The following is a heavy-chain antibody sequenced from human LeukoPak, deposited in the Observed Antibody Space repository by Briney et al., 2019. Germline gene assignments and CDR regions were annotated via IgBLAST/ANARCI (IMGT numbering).Heavy chain of an antibody. CDR3: ARFERTGYSSDY. CDR1: GYTFTSYD. J-gene: IGHJ4*02. D-gene: IGHD6-13*01. CDR2: MNPNSGNT. V-gene: IGHV1-8*03. Sequence: EASVKVSCKASGYTFTSYDINWVRQATGQGLEWMGWMNPNSGNTGYAQKFQGRVTITRNTSISTAYMELSRLRSDDTAVYYCARFERTGYSSDYWGQGTLVTVSS.